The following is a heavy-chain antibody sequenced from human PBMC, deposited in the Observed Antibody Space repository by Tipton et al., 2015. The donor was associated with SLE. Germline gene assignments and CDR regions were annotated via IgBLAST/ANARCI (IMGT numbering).Heavy chain of an antibody. J-gene: IGHJ6*03. Sequence: TLSLTCTVSGGSISSGDYYWSWIRQPPGKGLEWIGYIYYSGSTYYNPSLKSRVTISVDKSKNQFSLKLSSVTAADTAVYYCARVDIVATMGIYYYYMDVWGKGTTVTVSS. V-gene: IGHV4-30-4*01. D-gene: IGHD5-12*01. CDR3: ARVDIVATMGIYYYYMDV. CDR1: GGSISSGDYY. CDR2: IYYSGST.